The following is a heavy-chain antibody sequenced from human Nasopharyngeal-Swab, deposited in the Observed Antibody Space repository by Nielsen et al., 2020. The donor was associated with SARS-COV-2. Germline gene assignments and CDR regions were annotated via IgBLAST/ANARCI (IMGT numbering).Heavy chain of an antibody. CDR3: AKSRGDTTMAHYYYYLDV. CDR1: GLPFTNYA. V-gene: IGHV3-23*01. Sequence: GGSLRLSCAVSGLPFTNYAVTWVRQAPGKGLEWVSIISSSGTDTYYADYVKGRFTISRDNSKNTLYLQMNSLRAEDSAIYYCAKSRGDTTMAHYYYYLDVWGKGTTVTVSS. CDR2: ISSSGTDT. D-gene: IGHD5-24*01. J-gene: IGHJ6*03.